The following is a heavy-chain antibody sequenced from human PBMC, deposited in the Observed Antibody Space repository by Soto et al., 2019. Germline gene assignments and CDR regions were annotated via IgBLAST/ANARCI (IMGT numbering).Heavy chain of an antibody. J-gene: IGHJ5*02. CDR3: ARGGVAGFDP. D-gene: IGHD6-19*01. CDR2: IIPIVGIA. CDR1: GGTFSSYI. Sequence: QVQLVQSGAEVKKPGSSVKVSCKASGGTFSSYIISWVRQAPGQGLEWMGRIIPIVGIANYAQRFQGRVTITADKSTSTDYMEMSSLRSEDTAVYYCARGGVAGFDPWGQGTLVTVSS. V-gene: IGHV1-69*02.